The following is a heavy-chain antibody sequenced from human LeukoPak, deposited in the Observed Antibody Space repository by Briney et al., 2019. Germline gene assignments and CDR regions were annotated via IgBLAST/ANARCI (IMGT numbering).Heavy chain of an antibody. V-gene: IGHV4-4*02. CDR3: ASVDTAMVDAFDT. J-gene: IGHJ3*02. CDR1: GGSISSSNW. Sequence: SGTLSLTCAVSGGSISSSNWWSWVRQPPGKGLEWIGEIYHSGSTNYNPSLKSRVTISVDKSKNQFSLKLSSVTAADTAVYYCASVDTAMVDAFDTWGQGTMVTVSS. D-gene: IGHD5-18*01. CDR2: IYHSGST.